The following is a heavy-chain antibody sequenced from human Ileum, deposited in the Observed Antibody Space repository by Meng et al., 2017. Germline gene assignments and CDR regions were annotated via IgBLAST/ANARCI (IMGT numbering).Heavy chain of an antibody. J-gene: IGHJ4*02. CDR1: GYTFSSYD. CDR2: MNPNSGNT. D-gene: IGHD4-17*01. Sequence: VQLVQSGAEVKKPWASVKVSCKASGYTFSSYDINWVRQASGQGLEWMGWMNPNSGNTNYAQKFHGRVTMTRNTSISTAYLELSSLISEDTAIYYCAGRRPYGDYPISNYWGQGTLVTVSS. CDR3: AGRRPYGDYPISNY. V-gene: IGHV1-8*01.